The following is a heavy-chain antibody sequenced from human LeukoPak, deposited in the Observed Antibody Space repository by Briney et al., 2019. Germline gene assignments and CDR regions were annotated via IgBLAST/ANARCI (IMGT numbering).Heavy chain of an antibody. Sequence: GGSLRLSCAASGFTFSRYAMSWVRQATGKGLEWVSAISGSGGSTFYADSVKGRFTISRDNSKNTLYLQMNSLRAEDTAVYYCAKDREWGIQLSYYSMDVWGKGTTVTVSS. CDR1: GFTFSRYA. J-gene: IGHJ6*03. V-gene: IGHV3-23*01. CDR2: ISGSGGST. D-gene: IGHD5-18*01. CDR3: AKDREWGIQLSYYSMDV.